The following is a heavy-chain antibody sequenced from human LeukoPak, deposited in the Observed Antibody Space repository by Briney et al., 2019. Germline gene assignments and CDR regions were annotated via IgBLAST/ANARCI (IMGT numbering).Heavy chain of an antibody. J-gene: IGHJ4*02. V-gene: IGHV4-38-2*01. CDR3: VRTTYYYDTSGHLGFDH. Sequence: SETLCLTCAVSGYSISGGYYWGWIRQPPGKGLEWIGNIFHSGISHYNPSLSSRLTMSVDTSKNQFSLNLRSVTAADTAVYYCVRTTYYYDTSGHLGFDHWGQGTLVTVSS. D-gene: IGHD3-22*01. CDR2: IFHSGIS. CDR1: GYSISGGYY.